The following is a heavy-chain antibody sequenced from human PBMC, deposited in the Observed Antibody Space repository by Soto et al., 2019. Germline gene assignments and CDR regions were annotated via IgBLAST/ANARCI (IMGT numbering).Heavy chain of an antibody. CDR2: IYLSGST. J-gene: IGHJ6*02. CDR3: ARGGGSTLGV. D-gene: IGHD2-15*01. CDR1: PGSISSSKW. Sequence: QVQLQESGPGLVKPSGTLSLTCAVSPGSISSSKWWSWVRQPPGKGLEWIGEIYLSGSTNYNPSPKSRVTISIDKSKSHSSLQLNSVTAADPAVYYWARGGGSTLGVWGQWTTVTVSS. V-gene: IGHV4-4*02.